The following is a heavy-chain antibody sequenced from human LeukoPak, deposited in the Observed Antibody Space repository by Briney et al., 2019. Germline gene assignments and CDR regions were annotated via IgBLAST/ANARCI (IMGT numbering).Heavy chain of an antibody. V-gene: IGHV1-69*05. D-gene: IGHD2-15*01. CDR1: GGTFSSYA. CDR2: IIPIFGTA. CDR3: ARSPNPSGGTGYNWFDP. J-gene: IGHJ5*02. Sequence: SVKVSCKASGGTFSSYAISWVRQAPGQGLEWMGGIIPIFGTANYAQKFQGRVTITTDESTSTAYMELSSLRSEDTAVYYCARSPNPSGGTGYNWFDPWGQGTLVTVSS.